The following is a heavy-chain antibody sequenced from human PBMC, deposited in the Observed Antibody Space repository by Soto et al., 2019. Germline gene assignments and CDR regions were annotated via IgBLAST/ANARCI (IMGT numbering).Heavy chain of an antibody. CDR1: GFTFSNAW. CDR2: IKSKTDGGTT. D-gene: IGHD3-3*01. J-gene: IGHJ6*02. Sequence: GGSLRLSCAASGFTFSNAWMSWVRQAPGKGLEWVGRIKSKTDGGTTDYAAPVKGRFTISRDDSKNTLYLQMNSLKTEGTAVYYCTTANITSHAHSYYYGMDVWGQGTTVTVSS. CDR3: TTANITSHAHSYYYGMDV. V-gene: IGHV3-15*01.